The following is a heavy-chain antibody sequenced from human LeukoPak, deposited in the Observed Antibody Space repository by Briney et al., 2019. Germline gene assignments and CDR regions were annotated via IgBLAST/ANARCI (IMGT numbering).Heavy chain of an antibody. D-gene: IGHD3-16*01. CDR2: INQDGSDK. V-gene: IGHV3-7*01. CDR3: ARVYDYVWGSSLYYMDV. Sequence: GGSLRLSCAASGFTFSSSAMSWVRQAPGKGLEWVANINQDGSDKYYVDSVKGRFTISRDNAKNSLYLQMNSLRAEDTAVYYCARVYDYVWGSSLYYMDVWGKGTTVTISS. CDR1: GFTFSSSA. J-gene: IGHJ6*03.